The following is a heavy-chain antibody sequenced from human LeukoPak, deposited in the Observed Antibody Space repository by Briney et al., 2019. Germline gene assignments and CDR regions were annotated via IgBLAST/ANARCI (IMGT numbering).Heavy chain of an antibody. CDR2: INHNGGNT. CDR1: GFTFSTYA. CDR3: AKDYHDSSGYFRVPHVFDY. Sequence: GGSLRLSCAASGFTFSTYAMNWVRQAPGKGLEWVSTINHNGGNTYYADSVKGRFTISRDNSKNTLYLQMNSLRAEDTAVYYCAKDYHDSSGYFRVPHVFDYWGQGTLVTVSS. V-gene: IGHV3-23*01. D-gene: IGHD3-22*01. J-gene: IGHJ4*02.